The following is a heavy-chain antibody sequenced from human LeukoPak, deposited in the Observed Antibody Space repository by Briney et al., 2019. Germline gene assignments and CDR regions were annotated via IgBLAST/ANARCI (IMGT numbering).Heavy chain of an antibody. D-gene: IGHD1-26*01. CDR2: IIPIFGTA. J-gene: IGHJ5*02. CDR1: GGTFSSYA. Sequence: SVKVSCKASGGTFSSYAISWVRQAPGQGLEWMGGIIPIFGTANYAQKFQGRVTITTDESTSTAYMELSSLRSEDTAVYYCARGASGIVNWFDPWGQGTLVTVSS. V-gene: IGHV1-69*05. CDR3: ARGASGIVNWFDP.